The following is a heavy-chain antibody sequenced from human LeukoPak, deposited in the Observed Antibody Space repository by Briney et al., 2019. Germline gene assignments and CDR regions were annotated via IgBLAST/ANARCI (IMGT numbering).Heavy chain of an antibody. CDR1: GFTFSSYA. CDR2: ISGNGGRT. V-gene: IGHV3-23*01. CDR3: AKVRDLDTVLGRFDN. J-gene: IGHJ5*02. Sequence: GGSLRLSCAASGFTFSSYAMSWVRQAPGKGLEWVSVISGNGGRTYYADSVKGRFTISRDNSKDTLYMQMNSLRAEDTAVYYCAKVRDLDTVLGRFDNWGQGTLVTVSS. D-gene: IGHD5-18*01.